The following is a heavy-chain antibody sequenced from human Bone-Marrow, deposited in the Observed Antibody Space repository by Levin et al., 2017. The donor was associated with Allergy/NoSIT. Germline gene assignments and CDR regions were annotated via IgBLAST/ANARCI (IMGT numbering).Heavy chain of an antibody. J-gene: IGHJ6*02. Sequence: PLASVKVSCKASGGSLNNYAISWVRQAPGQGLEWMGGIIPSFGATNYAQTFQDRVTITADESTNRAYMELRGLRSEDTAVYYCARGVRFLEWLSNPRHYYYYGMDVWGQGTTVTVSS. CDR2: IIPSFGAT. CDR1: GGSLNNYA. V-gene: IGHV1-69*13. CDR3: ARGVRFLEWLSNPRHYYYYGMDV. D-gene: IGHD3-3*01.